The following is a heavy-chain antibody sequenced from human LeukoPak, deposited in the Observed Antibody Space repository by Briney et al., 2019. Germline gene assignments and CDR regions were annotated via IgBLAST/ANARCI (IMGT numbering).Heavy chain of an antibody. CDR2: ISGSGGST. CDR1: GFTFSSYA. D-gene: IGHD4-17*01. V-gene: IGHV3-23*01. Sequence: PGGSLRLSCAASGFTFSSYAMSWVRQAPGKGLEWVSAISGSGGSTYYADSVKGRFTISRDNAKNSLYLQMNSLRAEDTAVYYCARGPNTDYGRRCYYYMDVWGKGTTVTVSS. J-gene: IGHJ6*03. CDR3: ARGPNTDYGRRCYYYMDV.